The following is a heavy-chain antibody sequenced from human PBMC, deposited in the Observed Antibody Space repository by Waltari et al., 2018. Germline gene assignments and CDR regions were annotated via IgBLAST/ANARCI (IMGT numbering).Heavy chain of an antibody. J-gene: IGHJ3*02. Sequence: EVQLVESGGGLFQPGGSLRLSCAASGFTFSSHGMDWVRQAPGKGREWVANIKQDGSEKYYVDSVKGRFTISRDNAKNSLYLQMNSLRAEDTAVYYCAVWQKGAFDIWGQGTMVTVSS. CDR3: AVWQKGAFDI. D-gene: IGHD2-8*01. V-gene: IGHV3-7*01. CDR2: IKQDGSEK. CDR1: GFTFSSHG.